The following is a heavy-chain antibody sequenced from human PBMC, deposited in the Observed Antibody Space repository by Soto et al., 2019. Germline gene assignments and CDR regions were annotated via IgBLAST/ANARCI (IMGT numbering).Heavy chain of an antibody. V-gene: IGHV1-69*06. CDR3: ARDPASYSDSGGYFPGAFDM. D-gene: IGHD3-22*01. J-gene: IGHJ3*02. Sequence: SVKVSCSAYGGTFSTYAISRVRQAPGQGLEWMGGIIPIFGTANYAQKFQGRVTVIADKSTSTVYMELSSLRSEDTAVYYCARDPASYSDSGGYFPGAFDMWGQGTLVTVSS. CDR2: IIPIFGTA. CDR1: GGTFSTYA.